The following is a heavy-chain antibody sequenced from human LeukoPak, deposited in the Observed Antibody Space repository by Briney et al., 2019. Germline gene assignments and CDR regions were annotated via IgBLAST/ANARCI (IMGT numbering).Heavy chain of an antibody. J-gene: IGHJ5*02. Sequence: SETLSLTCTVSGGSISSGSYYWSCIRQPAGKGLEWIGRIYTSGSTNYNPSLKSRVTISVDTSKNQFSLKLSSVTAADTAVYYCARDRGSSSDWFDPWGQGTLVTVSS. CDR2: IYTSGST. CDR1: GGSISSGSYY. CDR3: ARDRGSSSDWFDP. D-gene: IGHD6-6*01. V-gene: IGHV4-61*02.